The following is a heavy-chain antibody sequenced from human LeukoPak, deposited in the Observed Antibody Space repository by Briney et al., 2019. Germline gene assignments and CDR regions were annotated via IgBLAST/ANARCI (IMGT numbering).Heavy chain of an antibody. D-gene: IGHD2-15*01. J-gene: IGHJ4*02. Sequence: PGGSLRLSCAASGFTFSSDAMSWVRQAPGKGLEWVSAIRGSGGSTYYADSVKGRFTISRDNSKNTLYLQMNGLRAEDTAVYYCAKRPGRLYYFDYWGQGTLVTVSS. V-gene: IGHV3-23*01. CDR2: IRGSGGST. CDR1: GFTFSSDA. CDR3: AKRPGRLYYFDY.